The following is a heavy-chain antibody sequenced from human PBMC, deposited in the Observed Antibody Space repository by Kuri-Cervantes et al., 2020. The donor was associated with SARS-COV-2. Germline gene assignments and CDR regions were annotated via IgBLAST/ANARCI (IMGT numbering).Heavy chain of an antibody. CDR2: INHSGST. CDR3: ARGRDYYDSSGYPDSEYFQH. J-gene: IGHJ1*01. V-gene: IGHV4-34*01. CDR1: GGSFSGYY. Sequence: SETLSLTCAVYGGSFSGYYWSWIRQPPGKGLEWIGEINHSGSTNYNPSLKSRVTISVDTSKNQFSLKLSSVTAADTAVYYCARGRDYYDSSGYPDSEYFQHWGQGTLGTVSS. D-gene: IGHD3-22*01.